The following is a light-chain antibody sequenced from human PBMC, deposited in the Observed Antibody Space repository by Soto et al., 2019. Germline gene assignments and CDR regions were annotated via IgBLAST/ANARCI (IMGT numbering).Light chain of an antibody. Sequence: EIGLTQSPGTLSLSPGERATLSCRASQSVSSSYLAWYQQKPGQAPRLLIYGASSRATGNPDRFSGSGSGTDFTLTISRLEPEDFAVYYCQQRGTFGQGTKVEIK. CDR3: QQRGT. CDR1: QSVSSSY. CDR2: GAS. J-gene: IGKJ1*01. V-gene: IGKV3-20*01.